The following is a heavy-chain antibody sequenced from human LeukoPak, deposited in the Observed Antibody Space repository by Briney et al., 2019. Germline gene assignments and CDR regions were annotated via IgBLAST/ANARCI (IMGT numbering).Heavy chain of an antibody. CDR2: ISYNGRNQ. V-gene: IGHV3-30*04. CDR1: GFTFSSYA. D-gene: IGHD3-9*01. J-gene: IGHJ3*01. CDR3: TKDVFHWAFDV. Sequence: GGSLRLSCSASGFTFSSYAMHWVRQAPGKGLEWVAVISYNGRNQNYADSVQGRFTISRDNSKNTLYLQMDSLRAEDTAVYFCTKDVFHWAFDVWGPGTLVTVSS.